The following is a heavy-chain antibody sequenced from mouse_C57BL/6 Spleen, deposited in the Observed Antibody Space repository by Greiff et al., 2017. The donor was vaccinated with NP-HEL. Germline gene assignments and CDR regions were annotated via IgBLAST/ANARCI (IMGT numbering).Heavy chain of an antibody. V-gene: IGHV1-26*01. Sequence: VQLQQSGPELVKPGASVKISCKASGYTFTDYYMNWVKQSHGKSLEWIGNINPNNGGTSYKQKFKGKATLTVDKSSSTAYMELRSLTSEDSAVYYCAPIYYGNYPFDYWGQGTTLTVSS. D-gene: IGHD2-1*01. CDR1: GYTFTDYY. CDR3: APIYYGNYPFDY. CDR2: INPNNGGT. J-gene: IGHJ2*01.